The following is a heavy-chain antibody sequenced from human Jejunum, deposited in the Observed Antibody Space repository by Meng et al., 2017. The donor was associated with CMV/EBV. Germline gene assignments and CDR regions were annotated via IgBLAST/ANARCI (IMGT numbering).Heavy chain of an antibody. Sequence: FSVSSNYMRWVRQAPGKGVEWVSSVYSGGSIDYVGSVKGRYTISRDRSKNMVYLQMNSLRVEDTAVYYCARGGRTLWGGGTAFDIWGQGTTVTVSS. CDR2: VYSGGSI. V-gene: IGHV3-53*01. CDR1: FSVSSNY. D-gene: IGHD2-15*01. CDR3: ARGGRTLWGGGTAFDI. J-gene: IGHJ3*02.